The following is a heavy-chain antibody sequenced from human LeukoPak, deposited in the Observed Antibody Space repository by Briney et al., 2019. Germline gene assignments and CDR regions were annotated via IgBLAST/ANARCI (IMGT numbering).Heavy chain of an antibody. CDR1: GGTFSSYA. CDR3: ARPSGGSYYRGFDY. J-gene: IGHJ4*02. D-gene: IGHD1-26*01. CDR2: IIPIFGTA. Sequence: GASVKVSCKASGGTFSSYAISWVRQAPGQGREWMGGIIPIFGTANYAQKFQGRVTITADESTSTAYMELSSLRSEDTAVYYCARPSGGSYYRGFDYWGQGTLVTVSS. V-gene: IGHV1-69*13.